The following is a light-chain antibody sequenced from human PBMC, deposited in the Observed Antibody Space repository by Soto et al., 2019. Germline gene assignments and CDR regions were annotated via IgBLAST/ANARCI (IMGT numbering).Light chain of an antibody. CDR1: SSDVGGYDY. CDR3: CSYAGDSAFL. V-gene: IGLV2-23*02. CDR2: EVS. Sequence: QSALTQPASVSGSPGQSITISCTGTSSDVGGYDYVSWYQHHPGKAPKLLIFEVSNRPSGVSNRFTGSKSGNTASLRISGLQAMDEADYYCCSYAGDSAFLFGGGTKVTVL. J-gene: IGLJ2*01.